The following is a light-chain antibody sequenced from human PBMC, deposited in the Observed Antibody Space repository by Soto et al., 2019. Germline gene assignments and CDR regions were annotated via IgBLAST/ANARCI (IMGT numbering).Light chain of an antibody. Sequence: QSALTQPASVSGSHGQSITISCTGTSSDVGGYNYVSWYQQHPGRAPKLIISDVSNRPSGISNRFSGSKSGNTASLAISGLQAEDEADYYCSSYTIGNTWVFGGGTKLTVL. CDR2: DVS. CDR3: SSYTIGNTWV. J-gene: IGLJ3*02. V-gene: IGLV2-14*03. CDR1: SSDVGGYNY.